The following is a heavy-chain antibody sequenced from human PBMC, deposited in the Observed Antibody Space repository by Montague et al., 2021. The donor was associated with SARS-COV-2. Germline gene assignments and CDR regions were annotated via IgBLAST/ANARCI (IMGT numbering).Heavy chain of an antibody. D-gene: IGHD3-22*01. CDR2: IYYSGST. CDR3: ARHWITMIGVVIKGGCFDA. J-gene: IGHJ5*02. V-gene: IGHV4-39*01. Sequence: SETLSLTCTVSGGSISSRSYYWGWIRQPPGKGLEWIGSIYYSGSTYYNPSLKSRVTISVDTSKNQFSLKLSSVTAADTAVYYCARHWITMIGVVIKGGCFDAWGQGTLVTVSS. CDR1: GGSISSRSYY.